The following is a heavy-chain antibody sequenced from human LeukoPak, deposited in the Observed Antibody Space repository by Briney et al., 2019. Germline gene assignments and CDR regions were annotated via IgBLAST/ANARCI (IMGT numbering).Heavy chain of an antibody. D-gene: IGHD1-26*01. J-gene: IGHJ4*02. CDR3: ARVQWELRGVGSYFEY. V-gene: IGHV3-7*01. Sequence: GGSLRLSCVVSGFTFSSYWMSWVRQAPGKGLEWVGNIKQDGSEKYNVDSVKGRFTMSRDNAKNSLYLQMNSLRAEDTAVYYCARVQWELRGVGSYFEYWGQGALVTVSS. CDR1: GFTFSSYW. CDR2: IKQDGSEK.